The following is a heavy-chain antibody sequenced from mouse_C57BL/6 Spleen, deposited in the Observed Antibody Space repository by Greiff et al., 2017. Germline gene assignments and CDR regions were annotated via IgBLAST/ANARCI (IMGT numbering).Heavy chain of an antibody. V-gene: IGHV5-6*01. CDR3: ARQDYGN. Sequence: EVKLVESGGDLVKPGGSLKLSCAASGFTFSSYGMSWVRQTPDKRLEWVATISSGGSYTYYPDSVKGRFTISRDNAKNTLYLQLSSLKSEDTAMYCCARQDYGNWGQGTTLTVSS. CDR2: ISSGGSYT. CDR1: GFTFSSYG. D-gene: IGHD1-1*01. J-gene: IGHJ2*01.